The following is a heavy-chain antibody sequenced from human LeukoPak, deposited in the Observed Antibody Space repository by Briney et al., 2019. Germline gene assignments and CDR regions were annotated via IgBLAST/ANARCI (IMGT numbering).Heavy chain of an antibody. CDR1: GGSITGYY. CDR2: IYASGST. D-gene: IGHD4-23*01. J-gene: IGHJ4*02. Sequence: SETLSLTCTVSGGSITGYYWSWIRQPAGKGLEWIGRIYASGSTNYNPSLNSRVTMSVDPSKNQFSLKLTSVAAADTAVYYCASLQSNGGNSLDNWGQGTLATVSS. V-gene: IGHV4-4*07. CDR3: ASLQSNGGNSLDN.